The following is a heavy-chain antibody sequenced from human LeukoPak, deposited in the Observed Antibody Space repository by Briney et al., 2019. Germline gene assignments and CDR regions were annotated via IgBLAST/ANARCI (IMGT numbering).Heavy chain of an antibody. CDR1: GFLFSKYW. J-gene: IGHJ4*02. CDR2: INTDGSST. CDR3: ARDLGSSGWYNDTKDFDY. Sequence: GGSLRLSCAASGFLFSKYWMHWVRQAPGKGLVWVSRINTDGSSTAYADSVKGRFTISRDNAKKTVFLQMNSLRVEDTAVYYCARDLGSSGWYNDTKDFDYWGQGTLVTVSS. D-gene: IGHD6-19*01. V-gene: IGHV3-74*03.